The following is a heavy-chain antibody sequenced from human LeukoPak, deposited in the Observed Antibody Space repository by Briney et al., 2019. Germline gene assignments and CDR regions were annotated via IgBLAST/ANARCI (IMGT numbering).Heavy chain of an antibody. J-gene: IGHJ4*02. V-gene: IGHV3-48*04. CDR2: ISSSSSTI. CDR3: AREADYYGSGSYPFDY. CDR1: GFTFSSYS. Sequence: GGSLRLSCAASGFTFSSYSMNWVRQAPGKGLEWVSYISSSSSTIYYADSVKGRFTISRDNAKNSLYLQMNSLRAEDTAVYYCAREADYYGSGSYPFDYWGQGTLVTVSS. D-gene: IGHD3-10*01.